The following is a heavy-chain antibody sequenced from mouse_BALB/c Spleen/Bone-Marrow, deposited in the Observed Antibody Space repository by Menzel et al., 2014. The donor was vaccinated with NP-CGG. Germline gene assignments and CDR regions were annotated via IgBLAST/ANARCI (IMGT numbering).Heavy chain of an antibody. Sequence: EVHLVESGGGLVQPRGSLKLSCAASGFDFSRYWMSWVRQAPGKGLEWIGEINPDSNTINYTPSLKDKFIISRDNAKNTLYLQMSKVRSEDTALYYCSRLGYYGGFAYWGQGTLVTVSA. V-gene: IGHV4-1*02. CDR1: GFDFSRYW. D-gene: IGHD2-3*01. J-gene: IGHJ3*01. CDR3: SRLGYYGGFAY. CDR2: INPDSNTI.